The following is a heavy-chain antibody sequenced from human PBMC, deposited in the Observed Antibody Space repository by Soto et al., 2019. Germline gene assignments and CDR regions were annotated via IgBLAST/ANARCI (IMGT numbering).Heavy chain of an antibody. CDR1: GFTFSSYA. D-gene: IGHD5-18*01. Sequence: EVQLLESGGGLVQPGGSLRLSCAASGFTFSSYAMSWVRQAPGKGLEWVSAISGSGGSTYYADSVKGRFTISRDNSKNTLYLQMNSLRAEDTAVYYCANQGRGDSYGEKYYFDYWGQGTLVTVSS. CDR3: ANQGRGDSYGEKYYFDY. CDR2: ISGSGGST. J-gene: IGHJ4*02. V-gene: IGHV3-23*01.